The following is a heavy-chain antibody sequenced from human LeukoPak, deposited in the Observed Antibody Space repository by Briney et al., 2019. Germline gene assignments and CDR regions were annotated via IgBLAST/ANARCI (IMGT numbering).Heavy chain of an antibody. V-gene: IGHV1-18*01. J-gene: IGHJ5*02. CDR1: GYTFTSYG. CDR3: ARVVGSSSWQESGNWFDP. CDR2: ISAYNGNT. D-gene: IGHD6-13*01. Sequence: ASVKVSCKASGYTFTSYGISWVRRAPGQGLEWMGWISAYNGNTNYAQKLQGRVTMTTDTSTSTAYMELRSLRSDDTAVYYCARVVGSSSWQESGNWFDPWGQGTLVTVSS.